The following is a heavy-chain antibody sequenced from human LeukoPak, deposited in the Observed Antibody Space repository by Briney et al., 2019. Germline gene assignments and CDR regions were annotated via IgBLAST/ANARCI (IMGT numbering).Heavy chain of an antibody. J-gene: IGHJ4*02. CDR2: ISAYNGNT. Sequence: GASVKVSCKASGYTFTSYGISWVRQAPGQGLEWMGWISAYNGNTNYAQKLQGRVTMTTDTSTGTAYMELRSLRSDDTAVYYCARGGVEWELAATFDYWGQGTLVTVSS. CDR3: ARGGVEWELAATFDY. CDR1: GYTFTSYG. D-gene: IGHD1-26*01. V-gene: IGHV1-18*01.